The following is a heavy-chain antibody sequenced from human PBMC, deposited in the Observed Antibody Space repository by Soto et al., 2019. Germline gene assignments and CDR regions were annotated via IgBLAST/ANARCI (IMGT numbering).Heavy chain of an antibody. CDR2: MYYDGST. Sequence: PSETLSLTCTVSGGSISGSSYYWGWIRQPPGKGLECVGTMYYDGSTHYNPSLKSRVTTSIDTSKNQFSLKLSSVTAADTAFYYCAREGALLFGGNSDYYSTMDVWGQGTTVTVSS. CDR3: AREGALLFGGNSDYYSTMDV. J-gene: IGHJ6*02. V-gene: IGHV4-39*02. CDR1: GGSISGSSYY. D-gene: IGHD2-21*02.